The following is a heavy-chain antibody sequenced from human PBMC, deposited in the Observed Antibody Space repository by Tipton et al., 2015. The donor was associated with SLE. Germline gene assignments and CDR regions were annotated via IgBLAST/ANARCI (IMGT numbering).Heavy chain of an antibody. Sequence: LRLSCTVSGGSISSYYWSWIRQPPGKGLEWIGYIYYSGSTNYNPSLKSRVTISVDTSKNQFSLKLSSVTAADTAVYYCARDPGYSYGSHAFDIWGQGTMVTVSS. V-gene: IGHV4-59*01. CDR1: GGSISSYY. J-gene: IGHJ3*02. CDR3: ARDPGYSYGSHAFDI. CDR2: IYYSGST. D-gene: IGHD5-18*01.